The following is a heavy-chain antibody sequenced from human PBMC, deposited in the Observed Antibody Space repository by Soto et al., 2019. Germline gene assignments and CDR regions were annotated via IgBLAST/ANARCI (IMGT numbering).Heavy chain of an antibody. CDR1: GYTFTIYG. V-gene: IGHV1-18*01. CDR3: AMSGVSSGHSFPDFDY. CDR2: ISGYNGNT. Sequence: ASVKVSCKASGYTFTIYGISWVRQAPGQGLEWMGWISGYNGNTNYAQDLQGRVTMTTDTSTSTAYMELRSLRSDDTAVYYCAMSGVSSGHSFPDFDYWGQGXLVTVSS. D-gene: IGHD6-25*01. J-gene: IGHJ4*02.